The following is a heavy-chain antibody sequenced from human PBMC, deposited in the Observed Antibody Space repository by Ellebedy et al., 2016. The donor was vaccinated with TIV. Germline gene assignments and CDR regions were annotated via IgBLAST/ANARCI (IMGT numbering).Heavy chain of an antibody. V-gene: IGHV4-59*01. CDR2: IYYTGSP. D-gene: IGHD3-10*01. J-gene: IGHJ4*02. CDR1: GGFTNSDY. Sequence: MPSETLSLTCTISGGFTNSDYWTWIRQPPGKGLEWIGYIYYTGSPEYNPSLRHRVTISLDISKNQFSLRMPSMTAADTAVYYCARGSRFGDLFAVGRFDSWGQGTLVTVSS. CDR3: ARGSRFGDLFAVGRFDS.